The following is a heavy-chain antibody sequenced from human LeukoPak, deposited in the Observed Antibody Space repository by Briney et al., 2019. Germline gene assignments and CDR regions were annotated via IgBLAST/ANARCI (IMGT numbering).Heavy chain of an antibody. V-gene: IGHV4-38-2*01. CDR3: ARLGGYSSSSLDY. D-gene: IGHD6-6*01. Sequence: SSETLSLTCAVSGYSISSGYYWGWIRQPPGKGLEWIGSIYHSGSTYYHPSLKSRVTISVDTSKNQFFLKLSSVTAADTAVYYCARLGGYSSSSLDYWGQGTLVTVSS. J-gene: IGHJ4*02. CDR1: GYSISSGYY. CDR2: IYHSGST.